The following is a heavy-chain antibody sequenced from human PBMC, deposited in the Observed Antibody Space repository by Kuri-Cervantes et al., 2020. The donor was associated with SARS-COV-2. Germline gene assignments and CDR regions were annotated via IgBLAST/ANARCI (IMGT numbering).Heavy chain of an antibody. CDR3: ARRHITGYLDY. D-gene: IGHD1-14*01. CDR1: GGSFSGYY. J-gene: IGHJ4*02. V-gene: IGHV4-34*01. Sequence: ESLKISCAVYGGSFSGYYWSWIRQPPGKGLEWIGEINHSGSTNYIPSLRSRVTISINTSKYQFSLKLSSVTAADTAVYYCARRHITGYLDYWGQGILVTVSS. CDR2: INHSGST.